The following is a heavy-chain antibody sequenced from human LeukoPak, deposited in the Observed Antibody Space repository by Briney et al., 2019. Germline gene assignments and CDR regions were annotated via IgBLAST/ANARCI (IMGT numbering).Heavy chain of an antibody. CDR2: IYPADSDI. V-gene: IGHV5-51*01. CDR1: GYSINNYW. CDR3: ARQEYCSGASCYTWFDP. Sequence: GESLKISCKGSGYSINNYWIAWVRQMPGKGLEWMGIIYPADSDIRYSPSFQGQVSISADKSISTAYLQWNSLKASDTAMYYCARQEYCSGASCYTWFDPWGQGTLVTVSS. D-gene: IGHD2-15*01. J-gene: IGHJ5*02.